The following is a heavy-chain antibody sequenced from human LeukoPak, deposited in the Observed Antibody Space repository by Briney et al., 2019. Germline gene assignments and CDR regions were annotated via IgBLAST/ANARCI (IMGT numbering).Heavy chain of an antibody. CDR2: MYYSGST. Sequence: SETLSLTCTVSGGSISSGDYYWSWIRQPPGKGLEWIAYMYYSGSTYYNPSLKSRVTMSADTSKNQLSLKLSSVTAADTAVYYCARPYYYDSRINPWGQGILVTVSS. V-gene: IGHV4-30-4*01. CDR3: ARPYYYDSRINP. CDR1: GGSISSGDYY. J-gene: IGHJ5*02. D-gene: IGHD3-22*01.